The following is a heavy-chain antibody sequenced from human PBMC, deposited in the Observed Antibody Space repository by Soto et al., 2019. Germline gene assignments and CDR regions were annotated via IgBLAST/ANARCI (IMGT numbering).Heavy chain of an antibody. CDR1: GYSFTSYW. Sequence: HGESLKISCKGSGYSFTSYWISWVRQMPGKGLEWMGRIDPSDSYTNYSPSFQGHVTISADKSISTAYLQWSSLKASDTAMYYCGGAIYYYYGMDVWGQGTTVTVSS. D-gene: IGHD2-2*01. CDR2: IDPSDSYT. CDR3: GGAIYYYYGMDV. V-gene: IGHV5-10-1*01. J-gene: IGHJ6*02.